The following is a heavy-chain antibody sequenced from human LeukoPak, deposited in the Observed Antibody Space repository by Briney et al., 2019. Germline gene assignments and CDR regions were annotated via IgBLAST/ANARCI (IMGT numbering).Heavy chain of an antibody. D-gene: IGHD3-10*01. CDR3: ARPLLYYYGSETFFWFDP. J-gene: IGHJ5*02. CDR2: IKQDGSEK. Sequence: GGSLRLSCAASGFTFSSYGMHWVRQAPGKGLEWVASIKQDGSEKYYVDSVKGRFSISRDNAENSLYLQMNSLRPDDTAFYYCARPLLYYYGSETFFWFDPWGQGALVTVSS. CDR1: GFTFSSYG. V-gene: IGHV3-7*01.